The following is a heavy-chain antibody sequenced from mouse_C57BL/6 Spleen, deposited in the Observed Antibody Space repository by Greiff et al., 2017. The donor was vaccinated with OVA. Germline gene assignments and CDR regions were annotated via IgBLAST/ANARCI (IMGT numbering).Heavy chain of an antibody. V-gene: IGHV5-4*01. CDR2: ISDGGSYT. CDR1: GFTFSSYA. D-gene: IGHD2-3*01. J-gene: IGHJ2*01. CDR3: ARDIYDGYYDY. Sequence: EVKLMESGGGLVKPGGSLKLSCAASGFTFSSYAMSWVRQTPEKRLEWVATISDGGSYTYYPDNVKGRFTISRDNAKNNLYLQMSHLKSEDTAMYYCARDIYDGYYDYWGQGTTLTVSS.